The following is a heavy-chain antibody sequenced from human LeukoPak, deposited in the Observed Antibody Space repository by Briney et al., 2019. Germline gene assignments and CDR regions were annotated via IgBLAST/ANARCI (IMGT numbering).Heavy chain of an antibody. CDR3: ARTTYYYGSGSYHYHYYYGMDV. D-gene: IGHD3-10*01. Sequence: GGSLRLSCAASRFTFSSYWMHWVRQAPGKGLVWVSHINSDGSSTSYADSVKGRFTISRDNAKNTLYLQMNSLRPEDTAVYYCARTTYYYGSGSYHYHYYYGMDVWGQGTTVTVSS. V-gene: IGHV3-74*01. J-gene: IGHJ6*02. CDR2: INSDGSST. CDR1: RFTFSSYW.